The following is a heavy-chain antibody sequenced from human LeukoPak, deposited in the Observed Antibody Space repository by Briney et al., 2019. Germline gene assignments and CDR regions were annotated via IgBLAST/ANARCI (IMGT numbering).Heavy chain of an antibody. V-gene: IGHV4-34*01. CDR1: GGSFSGYY. CDR2: INHSGST. CDR3: ARGRYVWGSYRAYFDY. Sequence: SETLSLTCAVYGGSFSGYYWSWIRQPPGKGLEWIGEINHSGSTNYNPSLKSRVTISVDTSKNQFSLKLSSVTAADTAVYYCARGRYVWGSYRAYFDYWAREPWSPSPQ. J-gene: IGHJ4*02. D-gene: IGHD3-16*02.